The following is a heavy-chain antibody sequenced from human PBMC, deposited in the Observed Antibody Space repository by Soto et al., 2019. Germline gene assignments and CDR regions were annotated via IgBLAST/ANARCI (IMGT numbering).Heavy chain of an antibody. CDR1: GGSINSNNYY. Sequence: PSETLSLTCTVSGGSINSNNYYWAWIRQPPGKGLAWIASIYYDGSTYYNPSLKSRVTIPIDTSKNQFSLRLRSVTAADTAIYYCAKVVVAATRHTDFDSWGQGTLVTVSS. V-gene: IGHV4-39*01. CDR3: AKVVVAATRHTDFDS. D-gene: IGHD2-15*01. J-gene: IGHJ4*02. CDR2: IYYDGST.